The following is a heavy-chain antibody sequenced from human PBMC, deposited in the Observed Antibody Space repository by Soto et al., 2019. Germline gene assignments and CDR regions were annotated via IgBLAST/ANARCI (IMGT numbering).Heavy chain of an antibody. CDR1: GFTFSSYA. V-gene: IGHV3-23*01. CDR2: ISGSGGST. CDR3: AKGWVDYDFWSGHILGTYYYYYYMDV. D-gene: IGHD3-3*01. J-gene: IGHJ6*03. Sequence: GGSLRLSCAASGFTFSSYAMSWVRQAPGKGLEWVSAISGSGGSTYYADSVKGRFTISRDNSKNTLYLQMTSLRAEDTAVSYCAKGWVDYDFWSGHILGTYYYYYYMDVWGKGTMVTVSS.